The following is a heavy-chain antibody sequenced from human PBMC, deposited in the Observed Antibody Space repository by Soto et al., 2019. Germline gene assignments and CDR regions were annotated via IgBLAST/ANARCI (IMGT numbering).Heavy chain of an antibody. CDR2: IYYSGNT. CDR1: GGSISSGGSY. CDR3: VRYCSTTKCGFDY. Sequence: SATLCLPCTVSGGSISSGGSYRGWIRQPPGKGLEWIGYIYYSGNTYFNAALKSRVTLSVDTSKNQFSLNLSSVTAADTVVYYCVRYCSTTKCGFDYWGQGTLVTVSS. D-gene: IGHD2-2*01. V-gene: IGHV4-30-4*01. J-gene: IGHJ4*02.